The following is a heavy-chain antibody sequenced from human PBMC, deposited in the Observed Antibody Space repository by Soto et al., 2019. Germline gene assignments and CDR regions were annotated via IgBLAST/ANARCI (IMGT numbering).Heavy chain of an antibody. CDR1: GASIGGSSYY. CDR2: IYHSGRT. Sequence: SETLSLTCTVSGASIGGSSYYWGWIRQPPGKGLEWIANIYHSGRTHYNPSLKSRLTISVDTSKKHFSLKLTSVTAADMAVYSCARGVVPRVWGEGTTVTV. V-gene: IGHV4-39*02. D-gene: IGHD2-2*01. CDR3: ARGVVPRV. J-gene: IGHJ6*02.